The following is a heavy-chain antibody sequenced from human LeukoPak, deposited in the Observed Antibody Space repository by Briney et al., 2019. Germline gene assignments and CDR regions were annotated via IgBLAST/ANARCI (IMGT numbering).Heavy chain of an antibody. CDR1: GGSFSGYY. D-gene: IGHD6-13*01. V-gene: IGHV4-34*01. J-gene: IGHJ4*02. CDR3: ARGSRIAAAGMVEGSESADFDY. Sequence: PSETLSLTCAVYGGSFSGYYWSWIRQPPGKGLEWMGEINHSGSTNYNPSLKSRVTISVDTSKNQFSLKLSSVTAADTAVYYCARGSRIAAAGMVEGSESADFDYWGQGTLVTVSS. CDR2: INHSGST.